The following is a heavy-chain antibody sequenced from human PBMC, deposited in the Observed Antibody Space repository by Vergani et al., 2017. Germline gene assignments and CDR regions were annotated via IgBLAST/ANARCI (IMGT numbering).Heavy chain of an antibody. CDR1: EFTFSTYS. CDR3: ARDGEKVGYRRHNYLDF. CDR2: ISSGSTYT. J-gene: IGHJ4*02. D-gene: IGHD6-25*01. V-gene: IGHV3-21*06. Sequence: EVQLVESGGGLVKTGRSLRLSCAASEFTFSTYSMNWVRQAPGKGLEWVSSISSGSTYTFYADSVKGRFTISRDNAKSTLYLHMSSLRAEDTAIYYCARDGEKVGYRRHNYLDFWGQGTLVTVSS.